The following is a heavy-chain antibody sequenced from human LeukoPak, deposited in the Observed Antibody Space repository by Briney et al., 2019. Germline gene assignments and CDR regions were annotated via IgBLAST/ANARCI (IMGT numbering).Heavy chain of an antibody. CDR1: GFTFSSYE. CDR3: ARVGVVTARPFDY. Sequence: GGSLRLSCAASGFTFSSYEMNWVRQAPGKGLEWVSYISSSGSTIYYADSVKGRFTISRDNAKNSLYLQMNSLRAEDTAVYYCARVGVVTARPFDYWGQGTLVTVSS. J-gene: IGHJ4*02. CDR2: ISSSGSTI. V-gene: IGHV3-48*03. D-gene: IGHD2-21*02.